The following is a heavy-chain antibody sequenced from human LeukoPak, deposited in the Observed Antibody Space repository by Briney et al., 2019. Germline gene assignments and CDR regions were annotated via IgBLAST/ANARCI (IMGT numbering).Heavy chain of an antibody. D-gene: IGHD6-13*01. CDR2: IYYSGST. J-gene: IGHJ5*02. CDR3: ARGAHSSSWYFGWFDP. CDR1: GGSFSGYY. Sequence: SETLSLTCAVYGGSFSGYYWSWIRQPPGKGLEWIGYIYYSGSTNYNPSLKSRVTISVDTSKNQFSLKLSSVTAADTAVYYCARGAHSSSWYFGWFDPWGQGTLVTVSS. V-gene: IGHV4-59*08.